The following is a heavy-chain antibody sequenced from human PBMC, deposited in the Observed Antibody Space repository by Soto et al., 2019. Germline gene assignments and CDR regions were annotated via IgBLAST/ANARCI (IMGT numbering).Heavy chain of an antibody. Sequence: ASVKVSCKASGGTFSRYAISWVRQAPGQGLEWMGGIIPIFGTANYAQKFQGRVTITADESTSTAYMELSSLRYEDTDGNYCASGTKSRRCSTNVGCPGNYYYYYGLDVWGQGTTVTVSS. D-gene: IGHD2-8*01. CDR3: ASGTKSRRCSTNVGCPGNYYYYYGLDV. CDR1: GGTFSRYA. J-gene: IGHJ6*02. CDR2: IIPIFGTA. V-gene: IGHV1-69*13.